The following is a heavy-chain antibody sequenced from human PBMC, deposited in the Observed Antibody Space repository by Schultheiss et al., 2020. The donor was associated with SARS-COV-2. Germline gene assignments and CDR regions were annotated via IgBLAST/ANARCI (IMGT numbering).Heavy chain of an antibody. Sequence: SQTLSLTCTVSGGSVSSGSYYWSWFRQPPGKGLEWIGYIDYSGRIFYNPSLKSRLTISVDTSKNQVSLTVNSVTAADTAVYYCARLYTSGPEFFFDFWGQGTRVTVSS. D-gene: IGHD6-19*01. J-gene: IGHJ4*02. CDR2: IDYSGRI. CDR1: GGSVSSGSYY. CDR3: ARLYTSGPEFFFDF. V-gene: IGHV4-61*01.